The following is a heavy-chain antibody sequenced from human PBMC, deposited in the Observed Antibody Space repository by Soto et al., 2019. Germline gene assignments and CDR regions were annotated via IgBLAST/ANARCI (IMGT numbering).Heavy chain of an antibody. Sequence: GGSLRLSCAASGFTFNTFEMSWVRQAPGRGLEWVSFISDDGSRTYYADAVKGRFTISRDNSKYTLYLQMSSLTVEDTAVYACVKGGWLDFWGQGTLVTVSS. D-gene: IGHD3-16*01. CDR1: GFTFNTFE. J-gene: IGHJ5*01. CDR3: VKGGWLDF. CDR2: ISDDGSRT. V-gene: IGHV3-23*01.